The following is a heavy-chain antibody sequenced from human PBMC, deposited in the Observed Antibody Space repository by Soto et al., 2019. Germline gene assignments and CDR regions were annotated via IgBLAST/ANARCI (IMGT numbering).Heavy chain of an antibody. V-gene: IGHV3-23*01. CDR1: GFTFSSYA. CDR3: ATRAYYYDSSGYFDY. J-gene: IGHJ4*02. D-gene: IGHD3-22*01. CDR2: ISGSGGST. Sequence: PGGSLRLSCAASGFTFSSYAMSWVRQAPGKGLEWVSAISGSGGSTYYADSVKGRFTISRDNSKNTLYLQMNSLRAEDTAVYYCATRAYYYDSSGYFDYGGQGTLITASS.